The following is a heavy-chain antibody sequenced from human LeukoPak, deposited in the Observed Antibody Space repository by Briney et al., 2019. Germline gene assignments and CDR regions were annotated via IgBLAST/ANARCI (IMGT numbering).Heavy chain of an antibody. CDR1: GYTFTSYA. J-gene: IGHJ4*02. CDR2: INAGNGNT. Sequence: ASVKFSCKASGYTFTSYAMHWVRQAPGQRLEWMGWINAGNGNTKYSQKFQGRVTVTRDTSASTAYMELSSLRSEDTAVYYCARGYCSGGSCYRDFDYWGQGTLVTVSS. V-gene: IGHV1-3*01. CDR3: ARGYCSGGSCYRDFDY. D-gene: IGHD2-15*01.